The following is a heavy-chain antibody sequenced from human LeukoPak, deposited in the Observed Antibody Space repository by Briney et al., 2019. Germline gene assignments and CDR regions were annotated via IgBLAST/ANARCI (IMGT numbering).Heavy chain of an antibody. J-gene: IGHJ4*02. D-gene: IGHD1-7*01. CDR3: ASEGVNWNYTYTVDY. Sequence: PGGSLRLSCAASGFTFSSYWMSWVHQAPGKGLEWVANIKQDGSEKYYVDSVKGRFTISRDNAKNSLYLQMNSLRAEDTAVYYCASEGVNWNYTYTVDYWGQGTLVTVSS. CDR1: GFTFSSYW. V-gene: IGHV3-7*01. CDR2: IKQDGSEK.